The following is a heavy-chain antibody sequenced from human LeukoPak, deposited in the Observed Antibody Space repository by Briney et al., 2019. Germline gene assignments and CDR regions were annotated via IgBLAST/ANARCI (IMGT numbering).Heavy chain of an antibody. D-gene: IGHD2-2*02. Sequence: ASVKVSCKASGYTFTSYGISWVRQAPGQGLEWMGRIIPILGIANYAQKFQGRVTITADKSTSTAYMELSSLRSEDTAVYYCARGGDCSSTSCYTNWFDPWGQGALVTVSS. CDR2: IIPILGIA. J-gene: IGHJ5*02. CDR1: GYTFTSYG. V-gene: IGHV1-69*04. CDR3: ARGGDCSSTSCYTNWFDP.